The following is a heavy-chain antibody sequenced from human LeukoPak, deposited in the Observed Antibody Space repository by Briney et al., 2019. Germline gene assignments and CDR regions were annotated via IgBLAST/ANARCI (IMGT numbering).Heavy chain of an antibody. CDR1: GYAFTGYY. J-gene: IGHJ4*02. V-gene: IGHV1-2*02. CDR2: INPNSGAT. Sequence: ASVKVSCKASGYAFTGYYMYWVRQAPGQGLEWMGWINPNSGATNYAEKFQGRVTMTRDTSISTGYMELSRLRSDDTAVYYCATPSDSAWAFDFWGQGTLVTVSS. D-gene: IGHD1-26*01. CDR3: ATPSDSAWAFDF.